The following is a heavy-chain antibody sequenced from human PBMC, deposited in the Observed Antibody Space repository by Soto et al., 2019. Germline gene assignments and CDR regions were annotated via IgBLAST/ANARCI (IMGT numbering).Heavy chain of an antibody. CDR1: GFTFSSYG. Sequence: QVQLVESGGGVVQPGRSLRLSCAASGFTFSSYGMHWVRQAPGKGLEWVAVISSDGSNKYYADSVKGRFTISRDNSKNTLYLQMNSLRAEDTAVYYCAKDTYGSGSYSLDYWGQGTLVTVSS. CDR3: AKDTYGSGSYSLDY. CDR2: ISSDGSNK. V-gene: IGHV3-30*18. J-gene: IGHJ4*02. D-gene: IGHD3-10*01.